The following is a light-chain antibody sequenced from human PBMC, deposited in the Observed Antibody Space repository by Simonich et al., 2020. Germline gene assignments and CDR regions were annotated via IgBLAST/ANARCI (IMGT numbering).Light chain of an antibody. Sequence: EIVMTQSPATLSVSPGERATLSCRASQSVSSNFAWYQQKPGQAPRLLISGASTRATGIPARFSGSGSGTEFTLTISSLQSEDVAVYYCQQYYSTPTFGQGTKVEIK. CDR3: QQYYSTPT. CDR2: GAS. V-gene: IGKV3-15*01. CDR1: QSVSSN. J-gene: IGKJ1*01.